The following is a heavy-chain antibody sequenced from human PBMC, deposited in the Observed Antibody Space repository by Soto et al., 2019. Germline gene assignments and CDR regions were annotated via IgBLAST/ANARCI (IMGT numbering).Heavy chain of an antibody. Sequence: PGGSLRLSCAASGFTFSNYGMTWVRQAPGKGPEWVANIKQDASETFYVDSVKGRFTISRDNAKNSLYLQMNSLRAEDTAVYYCARDSGPRGYDAFDIWGQGTMVTVSS. CDR2: IKQDASET. V-gene: IGHV3-7*04. J-gene: IGHJ3*02. CDR1: GFTFSNYG. CDR3: ARDSGPRGYDAFDI. D-gene: IGHD2-8*02.